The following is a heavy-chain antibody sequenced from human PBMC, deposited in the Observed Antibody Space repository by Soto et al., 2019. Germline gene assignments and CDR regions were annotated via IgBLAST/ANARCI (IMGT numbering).Heavy chain of an antibody. CDR1: GGSISSSRSY. V-gene: IGHV4-39*07. CDR3: ARGHYNDSSGYYPFDY. CDR2: IYHSGST. J-gene: IGHJ4*02. D-gene: IGHD3-22*01. Sequence: SETLSLTCNVSGGSISSSRSYWAWIRQPPGKGMELFGYIYHSGSTYYNPSLKSRVTISVDRSKTQFSLKLSSVTAADTVVYYCARGHYNDSSGYYPFDYWGQGTLVTVSS.